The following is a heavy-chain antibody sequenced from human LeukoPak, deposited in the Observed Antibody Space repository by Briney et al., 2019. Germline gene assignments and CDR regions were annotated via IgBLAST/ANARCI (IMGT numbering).Heavy chain of an antibody. D-gene: IGHD6-13*01. V-gene: IGHV4-38-2*02. Sequence: SETLSLTCTVSGYSISSAYYWGWIRQPPGKGLEWIGSIYHSGSTYYNPSLKSRVTISVDTPKNQFSLKLSSVTAADTAVYYCARVLAAAEGPDAFDIWGQGTMVTVSS. CDR1: GYSISSAYY. J-gene: IGHJ3*02. CDR3: ARVLAAAEGPDAFDI. CDR2: IYHSGST.